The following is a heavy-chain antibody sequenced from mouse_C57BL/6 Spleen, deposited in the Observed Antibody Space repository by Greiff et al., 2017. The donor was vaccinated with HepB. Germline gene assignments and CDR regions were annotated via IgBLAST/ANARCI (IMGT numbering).Heavy chain of an antibody. CDR2: IYPGDGDT. D-gene: IGHD1-1*01. Sequence: QVQLQQSGPELVKPGASVKISCKASGYAFSSSWMNWVKQRPGKGLEWIGRIYPGDGDTNYNGKFKGKATLTADKSSSTAYMQLSSLTSEDSAVYFCARSLYYGSSYEGFAYWGQGTLVTASA. CDR1: GYAFSSSW. CDR3: ARSLYYGSSYEGFAY. J-gene: IGHJ3*01. V-gene: IGHV1-82*01.